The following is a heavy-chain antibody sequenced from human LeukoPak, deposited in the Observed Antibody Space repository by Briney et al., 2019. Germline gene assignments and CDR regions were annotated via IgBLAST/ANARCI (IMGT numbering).Heavy chain of an antibody. V-gene: IGHV3-7*01. CDR2: IDPAGREK. CDR1: GFTFRTSW. Sequence: PGGPLRLSYAASGFTFRTSWMSWVRQAPGTGLEWVANIDPAGREKNYVDSVKGRFSISRDNARNSLYLQMNSLRAADTAVYFCIKGGGSGWPSDSWGLGTLVTVSS. CDR3: IKGGGSGWPSDS. D-gene: IGHD6-25*01. J-gene: IGHJ4*02.